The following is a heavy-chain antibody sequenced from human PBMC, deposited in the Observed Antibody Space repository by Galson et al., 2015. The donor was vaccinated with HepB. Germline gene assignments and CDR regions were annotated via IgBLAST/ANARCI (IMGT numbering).Heavy chain of an antibody. CDR3: ARVSGYDSSGYYV. Sequence: SLRLSCAASGFTFSSYAMHWVRQAPGKGLEWVAVISYDGSNKYYADSVKGRFTISRDNSKNTLYLQMNSLRAEDTAVYYCARVSGYDSSGYYVWGQGTLVTVSS. V-gene: IGHV3-30-3*01. CDR2: ISYDGSNK. CDR1: GFTFSSYA. J-gene: IGHJ4*02. D-gene: IGHD3-22*01.